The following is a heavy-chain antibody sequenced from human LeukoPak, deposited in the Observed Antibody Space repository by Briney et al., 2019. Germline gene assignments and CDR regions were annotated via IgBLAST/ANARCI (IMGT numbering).Heavy chain of an antibody. CDR3: ARDDDTSGHYSYFGY. Sequence: PGGSLRLSCAGSAFTFSHFGINWVRQAPGKGLEWVSGIWHDGSKEYYAESVKGRFTASRDNSKKTVYLQMNSLRAEDTAVYYCARDDDTSGHYSYFGYWGQGTLVTVSS. D-gene: IGHD3-22*01. CDR2: IWHDGSKE. CDR1: AFTFSHFG. V-gene: IGHV3-33*01. J-gene: IGHJ4*02.